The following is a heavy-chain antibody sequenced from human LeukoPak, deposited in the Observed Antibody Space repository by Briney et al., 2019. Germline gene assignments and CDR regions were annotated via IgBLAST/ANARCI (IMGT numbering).Heavy chain of an antibody. Sequence: KAGGSLRLSCAASGFTFSSYSMNWVRQAPGKGLEWVSSISSSSSYIYYADSVKGRFTISRDNAKNSLYLQMNSLRAEDTAVYYCARDVEGAGDYWGQGTLVTVSS. CDR2: ISSSSSYI. CDR3: ARDVEGAGDY. D-gene: IGHD2-15*01. CDR1: GFTFSSYS. V-gene: IGHV3-21*01. J-gene: IGHJ4*02.